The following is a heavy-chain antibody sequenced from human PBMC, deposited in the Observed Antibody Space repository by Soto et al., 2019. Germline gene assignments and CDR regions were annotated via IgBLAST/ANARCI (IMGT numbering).Heavy chain of an antibody. CDR3: ARLEGLATSSYYFDF. CDR2: IYYRGNA. J-gene: IGHJ4*02. V-gene: IGHV4-39*01. Sequence: SETRSLTCSVADDSINRDTYYYGWIRQPPEKGLEWIGSIYYRGNAYYNPSLQTRVTISLDKSKSQFSLKLNSVTAADSAVYFCARLEGLATSSYYFDFWGPGALVTVSS. CDR1: DDSINRDTYY. D-gene: IGHD6-6*01.